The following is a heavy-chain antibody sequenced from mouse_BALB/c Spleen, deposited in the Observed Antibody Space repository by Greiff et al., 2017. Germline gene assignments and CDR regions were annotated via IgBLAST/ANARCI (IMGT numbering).Heavy chain of an antibody. V-gene: IGHV2-6-7*01. CDR1: GFSLTGYG. D-gene: IGHD3-2*01. J-gene: IGHJ4*01. CDR2: IWGDGST. CDR3: ARQDSSGYGVYAMDY. Sequence: VKLVESGPGLVAPSQSLSITCTVSGFSLTGYGVNWVRQPPGKGLEWLGMIWGDGSTDYNSALKSRLSISKDNSKSQVFLKMNSLQTDDTARYYCARQDSSGYGVYAMDYWGQGTSVTVSS.